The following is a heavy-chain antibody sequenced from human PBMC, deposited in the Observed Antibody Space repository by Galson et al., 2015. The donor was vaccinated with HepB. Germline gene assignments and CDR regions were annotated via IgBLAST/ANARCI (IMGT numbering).Heavy chain of an antibody. CDR2: ISYDGSNK. CDR1: GFTFSSYA. Sequence: SLRLSCAASGFTFSSYAMHWVRQAPGKGLEWVAVISYDGSNKYYADSVKGRFTISRDNSKNTLYLQMNSLRAEDTAVYYCARDQGTNWEVLFDYWGQGTLVTVSS. J-gene: IGHJ4*02. D-gene: IGHD7-27*01. CDR3: ARDQGTNWEVLFDY. V-gene: IGHV3-30-3*01.